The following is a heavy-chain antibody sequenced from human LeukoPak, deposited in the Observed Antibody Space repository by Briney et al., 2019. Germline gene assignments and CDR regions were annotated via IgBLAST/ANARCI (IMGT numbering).Heavy chain of an antibody. Sequence: PSETLSLTCTVAGGSIGTYQWSWIRQPPGKGLEWIGYISYSVSTNYDPSLKSRVTISLDTSKNQFSLKVNSVTAADTAVYYCARERTSAYSYYFDYWGQGTLVTVSS. CDR1: GGSIGTYQ. D-gene: IGHD3-22*01. CDR2: ISYSVST. V-gene: IGHV4-59*01. J-gene: IGHJ4*02. CDR3: ARERTSAYSYYFDY.